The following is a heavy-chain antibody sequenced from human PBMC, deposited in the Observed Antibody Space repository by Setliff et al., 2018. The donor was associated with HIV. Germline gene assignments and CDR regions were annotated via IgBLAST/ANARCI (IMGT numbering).Heavy chain of an antibody. CDR2: IYQSGST. J-gene: IGHJ4*02. CDR1: HYSINSEYY. V-gene: IGHV4-38-2*02. Sequence: PSETLSLTCTVSHYSINSEYYWGWFRQPPGKGLEYIGSIYQSGSTYCSPSLKSRVSMSIDTSKDQFSLRLKSLTAPDTAVYYCARLDTIMLYSDCWGQGTLVTVSS. D-gene: IGHD3-16*01. CDR3: ARLDTIMLYSDC.